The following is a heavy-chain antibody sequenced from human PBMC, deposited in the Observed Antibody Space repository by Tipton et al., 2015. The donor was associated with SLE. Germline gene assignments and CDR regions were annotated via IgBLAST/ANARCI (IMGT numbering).Heavy chain of an antibody. CDR1: GFTFSSYG. CDR2: IRYDGRNE. J-gene: IGHJ4*02. CDR3: ARAGNYYDSSGYSPLDY. Sequence: SLRLSCAASGFTFSSYGMHWVRQAPGKGLEWVAFIRYDGRNENFADSVKGRFTISRDNSKNTLYLFMNSLRPEDTAVYYCARAGNYYDSSGYSPLDYWGQGTLVTVSS. D-gene: IGHD3-22*01. V-gene: IGHV3-30*02.